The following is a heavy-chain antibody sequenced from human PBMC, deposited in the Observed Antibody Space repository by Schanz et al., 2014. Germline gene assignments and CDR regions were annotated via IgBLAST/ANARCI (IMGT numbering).Heavy chain of an antibody. D-gene: IGHD2-21*02. CDR2: IIPILDKA. V-gene: IGHV1-69*08. CDR1: GGTFSSST. Sequence: QVQLVQSGAEVKKPGSSVKVSCKASGGTFSSSTLTWVRQAPGQGLEWMGRIIPILDKANYAQKFQGRVTMTADKSTSTVYMEVSGLRSEDTAVYYCARGDGMLGDTLDDWGQGTTVTASS. CDR3: ARGDGMLGDTLDD. J-gene: IGHJ6*02.